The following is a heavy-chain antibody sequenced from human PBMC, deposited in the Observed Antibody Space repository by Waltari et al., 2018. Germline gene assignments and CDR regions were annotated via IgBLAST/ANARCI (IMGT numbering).Heavy chain of an antibody. D-gene: IGHD3-16*02. Sequence: EVQLLESGGGLVQPGGSLSLSCAASGFPFSSYALSWVRQAPGKGLEWVSAISGSGGSTYYADSVKGRFTISRDNSKNTLYLQMNSLRAEDTAVYYCAKDPGGLRLGELSFYYWGQGTLVTVSS. J-gene: IGHJ4*02. CDR3: AKDPGGLRLGELSFYY. V-gene: IGHV3-23*01. CDR1: GFPFSSYA. CDR2: ISGSGGST.